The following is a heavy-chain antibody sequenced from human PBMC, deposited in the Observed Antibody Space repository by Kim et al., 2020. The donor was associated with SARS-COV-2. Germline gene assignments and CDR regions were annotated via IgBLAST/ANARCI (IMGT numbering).Heavy chain of an antibody. CDR1: GYTLTELS. CDR3: ATDLSTVKPYYYYGMDV. CDR2: FDPEDGET. J-gene: IGHJ6*02. D-gene: IGHD4-17*01. V-gene: IGHV1-24*01. Sequence: ASVKVSCKVSGYTLTELSMHWVRQAPGKGLEWMGGFDPEDGETIYAQKFQGRVTMTEDTSTDTAYMELSSLRSEDTAVYYCATDLSTVKPYYYYGMDVWGQGTTVTVSS.